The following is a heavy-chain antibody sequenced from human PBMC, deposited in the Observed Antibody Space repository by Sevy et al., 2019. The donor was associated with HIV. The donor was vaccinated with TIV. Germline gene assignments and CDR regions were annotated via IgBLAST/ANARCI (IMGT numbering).Heavy chain of an antibody. V-gene: IGHV3-30*18. CDR1: GLTFSTYG. CDR3: AKDQGGYNYAPGY. Sequence: GGSLRLSCAASGLTFSTYGMHWVRQAPGKGLEWVAVISYDGNIQYYADSVKGRFTVSRDNSKNTLYLQMNSLRAEDSAVYYCAKDQGGYNYAPGYLGQGTLVTVSS. J-gene: IGHJ4*02. CDR2: ISYDGNIQ. D-gene: IGHD5-18*01.